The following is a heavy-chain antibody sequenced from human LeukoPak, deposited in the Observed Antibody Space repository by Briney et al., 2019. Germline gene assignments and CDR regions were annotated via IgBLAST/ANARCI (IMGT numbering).Heavy chain of an antibody. CDR1: GFTFSSYA. CDR2: ISYDGSNK. J-gene: IGHJ4*02. Sequence: GWSLRLSCAASGFTFSSYAMHWVRQAPGKGLEWVAVISYDGSNKYYADSVKGRFTISRDNSKNTLYLQMNSLRAEDTAVYYCARRGFDWLSLDYWGQGTLVTVSS. V-gene: IGHV3-30-3*01. D-gene: IGHD3-9*01. CDR3: ARRGFDWLSLDY.